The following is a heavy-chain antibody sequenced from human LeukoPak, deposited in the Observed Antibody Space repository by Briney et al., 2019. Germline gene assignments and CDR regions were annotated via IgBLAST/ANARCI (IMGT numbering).Heavy chain of an antibody. D-gene: IGHD6-25*01. CDR1: GYSISSGYY. CDR3: ARLAAYSSGFFDY. Sequence: PSETLSLTCTVSGYSISSGYYWGWIRQPPGKGLEWIGSIYHSGSTYYNPSLKSRVTISVDTSKNQFSLKLSSVTAADTAVYYCARLAAYSSGFFDYWGQGTLVTVSS. CDR2: IYHSGST. J-gene: IGHJ4*02. V-gene: IGHV4-38-2*02.